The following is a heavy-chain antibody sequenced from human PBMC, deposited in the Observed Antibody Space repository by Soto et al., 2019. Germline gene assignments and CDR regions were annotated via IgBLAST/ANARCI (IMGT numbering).Heavy chain of an antibody. CDR2: VYHRAST. D-gene: IGHD2-15*01. CDR3: PRGYRAPLSLLYFDT. V-gene: IGHV4-30-2*01. Sequence: TLSLTCAVSGASMTTGGFSWTWVRQPPGGGLEWIGHVYHRASTQYNPSLKGRVSISVDTSRSLFSLRLTSLTAADTAVYFCPRGYRAPLSLLYFDTWGQVPPVTFCS. J-gene: IGHJ4*02. CDR1: GASMTTGGFS.